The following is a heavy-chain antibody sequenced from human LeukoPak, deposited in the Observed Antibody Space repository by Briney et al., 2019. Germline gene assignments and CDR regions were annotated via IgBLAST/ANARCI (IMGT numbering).Heavy chain of an antibody. CDR1: GFTFSDYY. CDR2: ISSSGSTI. J-gene: IGHJ4*02. V-gene: IGHV3-11*01. CDR3: ARYYGSGTYYNALRV. Sequence: PGGSLRLSCAASGFTFSDYYMSWIRQAPGKGLEWVSYISSSGSTIYYADSVKGRFTISRDNAKNSLYLQMNSLRAEDTAVYYCARYYGSGTYYNALRVWGQGILVTVSS. D-gene: IGHD3-10*01.